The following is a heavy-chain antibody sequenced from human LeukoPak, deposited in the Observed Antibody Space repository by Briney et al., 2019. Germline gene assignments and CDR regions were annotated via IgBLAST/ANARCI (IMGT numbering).Heavy chain of an antibody. J-gene: IGHJ4*02. V-gene: IGHV4-59*01. Sequence: ASETLSLTCTVSGGSISSYYWSWIRQPPGKGLEWIGYIYYSGSTNYNPSLKSRVTISVDTSKNQFSLKLSSVTAADTAVYYCARGSTYYYDSSGYYFDYWGQGTLVTVSS. CDR2: IYYSGST. CDR1: GGSISSYY. CDR3: ARGSTYYYDSSGYYFDY. D-gene: IGHD3-22*01.